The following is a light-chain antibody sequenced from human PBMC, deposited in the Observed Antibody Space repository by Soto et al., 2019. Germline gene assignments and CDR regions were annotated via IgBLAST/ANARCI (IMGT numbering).Light chain of an antibody. V-gene: IGKV3-20*01. Sequence: MTQSPAPLSVSPGDRATLSCRGSQSVSSSYLAWYQQKPRQAPRLLIYGASSRATGIPDRFSGSGSGTDFTPTISRLETEDFAVYYCQRYGSSRPYSCGQGTKVDIK. CDR2: GAS. CDR1: QSVSSSY. CDR3: QRYGSSRPYS. J-gene: IGKJ2*01.